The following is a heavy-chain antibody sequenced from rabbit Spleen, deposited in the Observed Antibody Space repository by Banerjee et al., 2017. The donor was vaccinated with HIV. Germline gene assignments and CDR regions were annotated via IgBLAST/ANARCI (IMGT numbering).Heavy chain of an antibody. D-gene: IGHD8-1*01. CDR1: GFSFSSGYD. CDR2: IYAGSSGST. Sequence: QSLEESGGGLVKPGASLTLTCKASGFSFSSGYDMCWVRQAPGKGLEWIACIYAGSSGSTYSASWAKGRFTISKTSSTTVTLQMTSLTAADTATYFCARDTGTSFSTYGMDLWGQGTLVPVS. J-gene: IGHJ6*01. CDR3: ARDTGTSFSTYGMDL. V-gene: IGHV1S40*01.